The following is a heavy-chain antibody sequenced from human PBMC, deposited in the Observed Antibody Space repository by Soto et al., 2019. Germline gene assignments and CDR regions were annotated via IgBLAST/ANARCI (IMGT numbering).Heavy chain of an antibody. J-gene: IGHJ4*02. D-gene: IGHD6-13*01. V-gene: IGHV3-23*01. CDR3: AKDDSSSWGGDYFDY. CDR2: ISGSGGST. Sequence: EVQLLESGGGLVQPGGSLRLSCAASGFTFSSYAMSWVRQAPGKGLEWVSAISGSGGSTYYADSVKGRFTISRDNSKNTLNLQMNSLRAEDTAVYYCAKDDSSSWGGDYFDYWGQGTLVTVSS. CDR1: GFTFSSYA.